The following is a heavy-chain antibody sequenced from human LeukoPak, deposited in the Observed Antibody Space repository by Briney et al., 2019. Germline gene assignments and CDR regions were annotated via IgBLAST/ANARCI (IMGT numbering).Heavy chain of an antibody. V-gene: IGHV3-48*04. Sequence: GGSLRLTCAASGFTISTYSMNWVRQAPGKGLEWVSYISSGSGTIYYADSVKGRFTISRDYARNSLYLQMNSLRAEDTVVYYCARELYGDYSFDYWGQGTLVTVSS. J-gene: IGHJ4*02. CDR3: ARELYGDYSFDY. CDR1: GFTISTYS. D-gene: IGHD4-17*01. CDR2: ISSGSGTI.